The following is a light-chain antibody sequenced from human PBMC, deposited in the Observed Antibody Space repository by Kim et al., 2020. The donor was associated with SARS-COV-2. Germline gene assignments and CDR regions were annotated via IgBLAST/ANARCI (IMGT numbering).Light chain of an antibody. CDR3: MQALQTPLRYT. CDR2: LGS. J-gene: IGKJ2*01. Sequence: DIMMTQSPLSLPVTPGEPASISCRSSQSLLHSNGYNYFDWYLQKPGQSPQLLIYLGSNRASGVPDRFSGSGSGTDFTLKISRVEAEDVGVYYCMQALQTPLRYTFGQGTKLEI. V-gene: IGKV2-28*01. CDR1: QSLLHSNGYNY.